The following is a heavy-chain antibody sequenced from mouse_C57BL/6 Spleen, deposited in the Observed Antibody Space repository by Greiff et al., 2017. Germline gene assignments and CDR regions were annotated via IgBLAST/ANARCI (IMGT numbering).Heavy chain of an antibody. CDR3: ARYHYYGSSYWYFDV. Sequence: VQRVESGPELVKPGASVKISCKASGYAFSSSWMNWVKQRPGKGLEWIGRIYPGDGDTNYNGKFKGKATLTADKSSSTAYMQLSSLTSEDSAVYFCARYHYYGSSYWYFDVWGTGTTVTVSS. CDR1: GYAFSSSW. J-gene: IGHJ1*03. CDR2: IYPGDGDT. V-gene: IGHV1-82*01. D-gene: IGHD1-1*01.